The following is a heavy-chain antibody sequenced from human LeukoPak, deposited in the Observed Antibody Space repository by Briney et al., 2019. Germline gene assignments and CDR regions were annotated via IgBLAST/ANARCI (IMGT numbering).Heavy chain of an antibody. V-gene: IGHV1-69*05. J-gene: IGHJ4*02. CDR3: ARDRGVEMATITWSYFDY. CDR2: IIPIFGTA. D-gene: IGHD5-24*01. CDR1: GGTFSSYA. Sequence: SVKVSCKASGGTFSSYAISWVRQAPGQGLEWMGGIIPIFGTANYAQKFQGRVTITTDESTSTAYMELSSLRSEDTAVYYCARDRGVEMATITWSYFDYWGQGTLVTVST.